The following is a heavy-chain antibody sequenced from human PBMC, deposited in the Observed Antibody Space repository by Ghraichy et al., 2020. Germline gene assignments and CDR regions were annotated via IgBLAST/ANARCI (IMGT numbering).Heavy chain of an antibody. J-gene: IGHJ4*02. CDR2: MNPNSGNT. D-gene: IGHD1-26*01. CDR1: GYTFTSYD. V-gene: IGHV1-8*01. CDR3: ARRTTMYSGSYFGY. Sequence: ASVKVSCKASGYTFTSYDINWVRQATGQGLEWMGWMNPNSGNTGYAQKFQGRVTMTRNTSISTAYMELSSLRSEDTAVYYCARRTTMYSGSYFGYWGQGTLVTVSS.